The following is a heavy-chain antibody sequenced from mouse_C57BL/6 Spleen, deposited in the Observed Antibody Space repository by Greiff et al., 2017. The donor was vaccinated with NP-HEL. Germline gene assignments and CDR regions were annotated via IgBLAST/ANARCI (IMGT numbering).Heavy chain of an antibody. D-gene: IGHD2-1*01. CDR2: ISYSGST. CDR1: GYSITSGYD. Sequence: VQLQQSGPGMVKPSQSLSLTCTVTGYSITSGYDWHWIRHFPGNKLEWMGYISYSGSTNYNPSLKSRISITHDTSKNHFFLKLNSVTTEDTATYYCARGGYGNPWFAYWGQGTLVTVSA. V-gene: IGHV3-1*01. CDR3: ARGGYGNPWFAY. J-gene: IGHJ3*01.